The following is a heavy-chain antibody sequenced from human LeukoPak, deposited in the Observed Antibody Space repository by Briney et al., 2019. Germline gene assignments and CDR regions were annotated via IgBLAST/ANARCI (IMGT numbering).Heavy chain of an antibody. V-gene: IGHV1-46*01. CDR3: ARDVNNWNYYDY. D-gene: IGHD1-1*01. CDR1: GYTFTSYS. Sequence: GASVKLSCKASGYTFTSYSMHWVRHAPGQGLEWMGIINPSGGSTSYAQKFQGRVTMTRDTSTSTVYMELSSLRSGDTAVYYCARDVNNWNYYDYWGQGTLVTVSS. J-gene: IGHJ4*02. CDR2: INPSGGST.